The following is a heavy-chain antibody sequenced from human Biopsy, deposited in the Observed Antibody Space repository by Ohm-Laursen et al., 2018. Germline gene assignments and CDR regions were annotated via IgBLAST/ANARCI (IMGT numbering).Heavy chain of an antibody. V-gene: IGHV1-69*04. Sequence: ASVKVSCKASGGTFTRYAMHWVRQAPGQGLEWMGRIIPILHVPTYAQSFQGRVTISADKSTSTAYMELSGLRSEDTAVYYCASLEDRTFDKWGQGTLVTVSS. CDR2: IIPILHVP. J-gene: IGHJ4*02. CDR3: ASLEDRTFDK. CDR1: GGTFTRYA.